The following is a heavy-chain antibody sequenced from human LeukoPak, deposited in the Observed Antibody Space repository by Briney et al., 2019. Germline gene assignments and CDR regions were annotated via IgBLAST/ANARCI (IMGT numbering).Heavy chain of an antibody. D-gene: IGHD6-13*01. CDR3: AREDSSSWYYFDY. CDR1: GDSISSGDYY. V-gene: IGHV4-61*02. J-gene: IGHJ4*02. Sequence: PSETLSLTCTVSGDSISSGDYYWSWIRQPAGKGLEWIGRISSSGSTNYNPSLKSRVTISVDTSKNQFSLKLSSVTAADTAVYYCAREDSSSWYYFDYWGQGTLVTVSS. CDR2: ISSSGST.